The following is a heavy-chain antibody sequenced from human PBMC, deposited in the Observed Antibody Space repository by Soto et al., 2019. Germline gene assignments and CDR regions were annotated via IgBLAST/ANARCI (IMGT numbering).Heavy chain of an antibody. V-gene: IGHV4-34*01. CDR3: ARVVYYYDSSGYYYLDY. CDR2: INHSGGS. CDR1: GGSLSGHY. D-gene: IGHD3-22*01. J-gene: IGHJ4*02. Sequence: SETLSLTCAVYGGSLSGHYWRWVRQPPGKGLEWIGDINHSGGSNYNPSLRSRVTISVDTSKSHLSLKLSSVTAADTAVYYCARVVYYYDSSGYYYLDYWGQGTLVTVSS.